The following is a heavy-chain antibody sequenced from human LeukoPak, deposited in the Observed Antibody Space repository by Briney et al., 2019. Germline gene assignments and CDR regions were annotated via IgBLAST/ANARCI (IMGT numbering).Heavy chain of an antibody. CDR2: INHSGST. V-gene: IGHV4-34*01. CDR1: GGSFSGYF. D-gene: IGHD3-9*01. J-gene: IGHJ4*02. Sequence: SETLSLTCAVSGGSFSGYFWTWICQPPGKGLEWVGEINHSGSTDYNPSLKSRVTISLDTSKNQFSLKLSSVTAADTAVYYCARGPSVIYDILTGYYYFDYWGQGTLVTVCS. CDR3: ARGPSVIYDILTGYYYFDY.